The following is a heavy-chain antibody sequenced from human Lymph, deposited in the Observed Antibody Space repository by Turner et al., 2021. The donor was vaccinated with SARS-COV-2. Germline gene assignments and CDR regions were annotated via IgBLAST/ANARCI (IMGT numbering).Heavy chain of an antibody. D-gene: IGHD2-21*01. CDR1: GSPSSTYG. Sequence: QVQLVQSGGGVVQPGGSLDLPCPASGSPSSTYGMHWVRQAPGKGLEWVAVISYDGRNEYYADSAKGRFTISRDNSKNTLSLQMNSLRAEDTAVYYCARDKLQYILVDAFDVWGQGTVVTISS. CDR3: ARDKLQYILVDAFDV. V-gene: IGHV3-30*19. J-gene: IGHJ3*01. CDR2: ISYDGRNE.